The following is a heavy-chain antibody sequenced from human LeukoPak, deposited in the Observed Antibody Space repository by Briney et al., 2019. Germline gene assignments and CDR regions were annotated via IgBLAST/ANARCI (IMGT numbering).Heavy chain of an antibody. CDR1: GGSNSSGSYY. J-gene: IGHJ6*03. CDR2: IYTSGST. Sequence: SQTLSLTCTVSGGSNSSGSYYWSWIRQPAGKGLEWIGRIYTSGSTNYNPSLKSRVTISVDTSKNQFSLKLSSVTAADTAVYYCARDQRYYYDSSGRYYYYYYYMDVWGKGTTVTVSS. V-gene: IGHV4-61*02. D-gene: IGHD3-22*01. CDR3: ARDQRYYYDSSGRYYYYYYYMDV.